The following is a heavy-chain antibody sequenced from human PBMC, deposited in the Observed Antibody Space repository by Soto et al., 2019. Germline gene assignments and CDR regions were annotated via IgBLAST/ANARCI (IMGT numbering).Heavy chain of an antibody. CDR3: AKTEYSSSSGDDY. Sequence: SLRLSCAGSGFSFSTYWMCWVRQAPGKGLEWVAVITYDGSNKYYADSVKGRFTISRDNSKNTLYLQMNSLRAGDTAVYYCAKTEYSSSSGDDYWGQGTLVTVSS. J-gene: IGHJ4*02. CDR1: GFSFSTYW. D-gene: IGHD6-6*01. V-gene: IGHV3-30*18. CDR2: ITYDGSNK.